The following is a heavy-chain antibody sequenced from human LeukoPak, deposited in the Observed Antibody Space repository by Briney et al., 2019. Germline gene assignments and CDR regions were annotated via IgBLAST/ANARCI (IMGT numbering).Heavy chain of an antibody. V-gene: IGHV4-59*11. CDR1: GGSISSHY. J-gene: IGHJ3*02. CDR2: IHNSEST. Sequence: SETLSLTCTVSGGSISSHYWSWIRQPPGKGLEWIGYIHNSESTNYNPSLKSRVAISVDTSKNQFSLKLSSVTAADTAVYHCARDSYDSSGFLYAFDIWGQGTMVTVPS. CDR3: ARDSYDSSGFLYAFDI. D-gene: IGHD3-22*01.